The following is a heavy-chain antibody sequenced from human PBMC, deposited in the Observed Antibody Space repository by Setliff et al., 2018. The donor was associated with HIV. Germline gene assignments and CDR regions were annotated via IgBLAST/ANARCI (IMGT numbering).Heavy chain of an antibody. D-gene: IGHD3-3*01. V-gene: IGHV3-7*03. CDR3: ARETIWSGHSYFDY. J-gene: IGHJ4*02. Sequence: PGGSLRLSCGASGFRFSDYWMTWVRQAPGRGLESVANIKQDGSEKFYVDSVKGRFTISRDNAKNSLYLQMNSLRDDDTAVYYCARETIWSGHSYFDYWGQGTLVTVSS. CDR2: IKQDGSEK. CDR1: GFRFSDYW.